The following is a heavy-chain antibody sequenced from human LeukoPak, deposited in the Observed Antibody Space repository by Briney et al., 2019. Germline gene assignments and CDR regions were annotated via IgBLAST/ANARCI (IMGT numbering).Heavy chain of an antibody. J-gene: IGHJ4*02. V-gene: IGHV3-48*04. CDR1: GFTFNIFG. CDR3: ARSVAGHFDY. D-gene: IGHD6-19*01. CDR2: ISSDANTI. Sequence: GGSLRLSCAGSGFTFNIFGMNWVRQAPGKGLEWVSYISSDANTIYYADSVKGRFTISRDNAKNSLYLHMDSLRVEDTAVYYCARSVAGHFDYWGQGTLVTVSS.